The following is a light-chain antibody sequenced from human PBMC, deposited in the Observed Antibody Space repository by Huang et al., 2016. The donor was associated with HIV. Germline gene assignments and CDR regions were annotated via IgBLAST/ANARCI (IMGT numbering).Light chain of an antibody. CDR3: QQYNKWPKFT. J-gene: IGKJ3*01. Sequence: EIVMTQSPGTLSVSPGERATLSCRAIASVGDNLAWDQQRPGQAPRLLIFGGSARTAGIPARFSGSGSGTEFTLSISSLQSEDFAVYYCQQYNKWPKFTFGPGTRVDMK. CDR2: GGS. V-gene: IGKV3-15*01. CDR1: ASVGDN.